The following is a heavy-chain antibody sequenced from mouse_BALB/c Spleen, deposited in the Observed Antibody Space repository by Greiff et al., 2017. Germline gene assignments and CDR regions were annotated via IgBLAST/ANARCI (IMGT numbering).Heavy chain of an antibody. V-gene: IGHV1-69*02. CDR2: IYPSDSYT. CDR3: TRGWNGNVDY. Sequence: QVHVKQPGAELVRPGASVKLSCKASGYTFTSYWINWVKQRPGQGLEWIGNIYPSDSYTNYNQKFKDKATLTVDKSSSTAYMQLSSPTSEDSAVYYCTRGWNGNVDYWGQGTTLTVSS. J-gene: IGHJ2*01. D-gene: IGHD2-1*01. CDR1: GYTFTSYW.